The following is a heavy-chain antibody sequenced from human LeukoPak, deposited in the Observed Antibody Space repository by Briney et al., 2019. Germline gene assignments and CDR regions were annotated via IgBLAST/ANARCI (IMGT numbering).Heavy chain of an antibody. V-gene: IGHV4-59*01. CDR2: IFYSGST. D-gene: IGHD4-17*01. J-gene: IGHJ5*02. Sequence: SETLSLTCTVSGGSISSYYWSWIRQPPGKGLEWIGYIFYSGSTYSNPSFKNRVTISVDTSKNQFSLRLTSVSTADTAVYYCARYKQTTVTMTGGSDPWGQGTLVIVSS. CDR1: GGSISSYY. CDR3: ARYKQTTVTMTGGSDP.